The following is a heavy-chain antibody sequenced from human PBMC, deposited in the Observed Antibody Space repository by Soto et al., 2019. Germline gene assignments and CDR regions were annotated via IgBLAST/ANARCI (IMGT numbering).Heavy chain of an antibody. D-gene: IGHD3-22*01. V-gene: IGHV3-48*03. CDR3: ASDYYDSSGGDY. Sequence: EVQLVESGGGLVQPGGSLRLSCAASGFTFSSYEMNWVRQAPGKGLEWVSYIRSSGSTIYYADSVKGRFTISRDNAKNSLYLQMNSLRAEDTAVYYCASDYYDSSGGDYWGQGTLVTVSS. CDR2: IRSSGSTI. J-gene: IGHJ4*02. CDR1: GFTFSSYE.